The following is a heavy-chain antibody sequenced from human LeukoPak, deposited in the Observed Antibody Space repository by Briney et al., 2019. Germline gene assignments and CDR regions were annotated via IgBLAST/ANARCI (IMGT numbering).Heavy chain of an antibody. CDR1: GFTFSGSA. Sequence: PGGSLRLSCAASGFTFSGSAMHWVGQASGKGLEWVGRIRSEASSYATAYAASVKGRFTISRDDSKNMAYLQMNSLKTEDTAVYYCTRTVKMATIPFDYWGQGTLVTVSS. CDR2: IRSEASSYAT. CDR3: TRTVKMATIPFDY. V-gene: IGHV3-73*01. J-gene: IGHJ4*02. D-gene: IGHD5-24*01.